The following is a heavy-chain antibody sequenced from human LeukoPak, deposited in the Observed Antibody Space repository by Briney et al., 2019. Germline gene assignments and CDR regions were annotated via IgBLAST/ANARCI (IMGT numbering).Heavy chain of an antibody. D-gene: IGHD5-18*01. CDR1: GFTFSSYA. V-gene: IGHV3-30-3*01. J-gene: IGHJ4*02. Sequence: GGSLRLSCAASGFTFSSYAMHWVRQAPGKGLEWVAVISYDGSNKYYADSVKGRFTISRDNSKNTLYLQMNSLRAEDTAVYYCAKEKLPSGYSFLTDYWGQGTLVTVSS. CDR2: ISYDGSNK. CDR3: AKEKLPSGYSFLTDY.